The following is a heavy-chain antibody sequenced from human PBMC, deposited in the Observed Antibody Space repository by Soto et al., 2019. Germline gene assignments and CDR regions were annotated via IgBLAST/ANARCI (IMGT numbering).Heavy chain of an antibody. J-gene: IGHJ5*02. V-gene: IGHV1-69*02. Sequence: SVKVSCKASGGTFSSYTISWVRQAPGQGLEWMGRIIPILGIANYAQKFQGRVTITADKSTSTAYMELSSLRSEDTAVYYCARTFTIFGVASTGWFDPWGQGTLVTVSS. CDR2: IIPILGIA. D-gene: IGHD3-3*01. CDR3: ARTFTIFGVASTGWFDP. CDR1: GGTFSSYT.